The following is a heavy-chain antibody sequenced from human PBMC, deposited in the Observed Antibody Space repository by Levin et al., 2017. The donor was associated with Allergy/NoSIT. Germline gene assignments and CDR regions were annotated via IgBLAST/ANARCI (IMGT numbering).Heavy chain of an antibody. V-gene: IGHV3-72*01. D-gene: IGHD5-12*01. Sequence: PGESLKISCAASGFTFSDHYMDWARQATGKGLEWVGRIRNKARSFTTEYAASVKGRFTISREESKNSVYLQMNSLKTADTAVYHCTVAITTNGLDVWGQGTTVTVSS. CDR3: TVAITTNGLDV. J-gene: IGHJ6*02. CDR1: GFTFSDHY. CDR2: IRNKARSFTT.